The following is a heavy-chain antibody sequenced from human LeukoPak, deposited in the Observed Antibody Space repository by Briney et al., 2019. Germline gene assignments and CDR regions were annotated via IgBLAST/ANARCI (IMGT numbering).Heavy chain of an antibody. J-gene: IGHJ4*02. D-gene: IGHD2-21*01. CDR1: GGTFSSYA. V-gene: IGHV1-69*13. Sequence: EASVKVSCKASGGTFSSYAISWVRQAPGQGLEWMGGIIPIFGTANYAQKFQGRVTITADESTSTAYMELSSLRSGDTAVYYCAREAYCGGDCYSVAYFDYWGQGTLVTVSS. CDR2: IIPIFGTA. CDR3: AREAYCGGDCYSVAYFDY.